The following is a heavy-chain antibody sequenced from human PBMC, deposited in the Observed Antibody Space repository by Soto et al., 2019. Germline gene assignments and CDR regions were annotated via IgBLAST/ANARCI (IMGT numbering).Heavy chain of an antibody. J-gene: IGHJ6*02. D-gene: IGHD4-17*01. CDR3: ARNDYGGLPEDYYYGMDV. CDR2: IFSNDEK. V-gene: IGHV2-26*01. Sequence: SGPTLVNPTETLTLTCTFSGFSPINARMGVSCIRQPPGKSLEWLAHIFSNDEKSYSTSLKSRLTISKDTSKSQVVLTMTNMDPVDTATYYCARNDYGGLPEDYYYGMDVWGQGTTVTFSS. CDR1: GFSPINARMG.